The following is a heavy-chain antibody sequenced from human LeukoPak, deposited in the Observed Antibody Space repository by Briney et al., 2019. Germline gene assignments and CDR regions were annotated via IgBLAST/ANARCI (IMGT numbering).Heavy chain of an antibody. CDR2: IYYSGST. CDR1: GGSISNYY. D-gene: IGHD6-6*01. V-gene: IGHV4-59*01. J-gene: IGHJ6*03. CDR3: ARDWGVSARPGYMDV. Sequence: SETLSLTCTVPGGSISNYYWSSIRQPPGKGLEWIGYIYYSGSTKYNPSLKSRVTISVDTSKNQFSLRLSSVTAADTAVYYCARDWGVSARPGYMDVWGKGTTVTVSS.